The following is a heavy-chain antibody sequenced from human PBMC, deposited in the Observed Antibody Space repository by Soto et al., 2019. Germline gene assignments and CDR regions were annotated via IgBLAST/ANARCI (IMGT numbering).Heavy chain of an antibody. J-gene: IGHJ5*02. CDR3: AKDVADTAMVLNWFDP. Sequence: GGSLRLSCSASGFTFSSYAMSWLRQAPGKGLEWVSAISGSGGSTYYADSVKGRFTISRDNSKNTLYLQMNSLRAEDTAVYYCAKDVADTAMVLNWFDPWGQGTLVTVSS. CDR1: GFTFSSYA. D-gene: IGHD5-18*01. CDR2: ISGSGGST. V-gene: IGHV3-23*01.